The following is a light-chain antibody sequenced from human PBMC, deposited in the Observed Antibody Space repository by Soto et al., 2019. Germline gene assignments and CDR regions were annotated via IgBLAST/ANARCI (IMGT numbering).Light chain of an antibody. Sequence: QSVLTQPPSASGTPGQRVTSSCSGSSSNIGTNYVYWYQQLPGTAPKLLIYSNNQRPSGVPDRFSGSKSGTSASLAISGLRSEDEADYYCAAWDDSLRGPVFGGGTQLTVL. J-gene: IGLJ2*01. CDR3: AAWDDSLRGPV. CDR2: SNN. CDR1: SSNIGTNY. V-gene: IGLV1-47*02.